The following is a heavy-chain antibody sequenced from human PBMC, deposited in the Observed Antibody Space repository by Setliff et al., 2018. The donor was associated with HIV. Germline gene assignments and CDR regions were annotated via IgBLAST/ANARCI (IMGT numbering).Heavy chain of an antibody. J-gene: IGHJ4*02. CDR3: SRGRHISGPINYFVPFYFDS. Sequence: TLSLTCAVYGASFSDYNWNWIRQPPGKGLEWIGEINDRETTTFNPSLQGRLFMSIDTSKNQFSLKLDSVIAADTAVYYCSRGRHISGPINYFVPFYFDSWGQGNLVTVSS. CDR2: INDRETT. V-gene: IGHV4-34*01. CDR1: GASFSDYN. D-gene: IGHD2-21*01.